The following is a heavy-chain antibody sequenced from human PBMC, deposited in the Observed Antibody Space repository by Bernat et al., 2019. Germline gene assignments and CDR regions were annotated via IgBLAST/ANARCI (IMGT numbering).Heavy chain of an antibody. CDR2: ISYDGSNK. J-gene: IGHJ4*02. D-gene: IGHD6-19*01. CDR3: ARDRGIAVAGTGYFDY. CDR1: GFTFSNYV. Sequence: QLQLVESGGGMVQPGRSLRLSCAASGFTFSNYVMHWVRQAPGKGLEWVAVISYDGSNKYYADSVKGRFTISRDNSKNTLYLQMNSLRAEDTAVYYCARDRGIAVAGTGYFDYWGQGTLVTVSS. V-gene: IGHV3-30*03.